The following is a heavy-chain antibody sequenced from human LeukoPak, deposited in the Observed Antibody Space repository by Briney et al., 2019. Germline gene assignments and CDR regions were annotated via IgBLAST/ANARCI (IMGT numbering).Heavy chain of an antibody. CDR2: INPNSGGT. CDR1: GYTFTCYY. Sequence: ASVKVSCKASGYTFTCYYMHWVRQAPGQGLEWMGWINPNSGGTNYAQKFQGRVTMTRDTSISTAYKELSRLRSDDTAVYYCARMIVVVNPARSEYYFDYWGQGTLVTVSS. D-gene: IGHD3-22*01. CDR3: ARMIVVVNPARSEYYFDY. J-gene: IGHJ4*02. V-gene: IGHV1-2*02.